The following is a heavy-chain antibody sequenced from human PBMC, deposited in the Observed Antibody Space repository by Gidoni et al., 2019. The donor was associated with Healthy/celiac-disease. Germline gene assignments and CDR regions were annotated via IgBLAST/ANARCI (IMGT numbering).Heavy chain of an antibody. Sequence: QVQLQESGPGLVKPSETLSLTCTVSGGSISSYYWSWIRQPPGKGLEWIGYIYYSGSTNYNPSLKSRVTISVDTSKNQFSLKLSSVTAADTAVYYCARSPLGYCTNGVCYSEVYYFDYWGQGTLVTVSS. J-gene: IGHJ4*02. D-gene: IGHD2-8*01. V-gene: IGHV4-59*01. CDR3: ARSPLGYCTNGVCYSEVYYFDY. CDR2: IYYSGST. CDR1: GGSISSYY.